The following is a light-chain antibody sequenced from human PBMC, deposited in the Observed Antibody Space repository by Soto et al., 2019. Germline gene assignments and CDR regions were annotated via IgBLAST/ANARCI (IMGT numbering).Light chain of an antibody. CDR2: EVR. CDR3: SSYGGSNNLL. CDR1: SSDVGGYNY. J-gene: IGLJ2*01. Sequence: QSVLTQPPSASGSPGQSVTISCTGTSSDVGGYNYVSWYQQHPGKAPKLIIYEVRQRPSGVPDRFSGSKSGNTASLTVSGLQADDEADYYCSSYGGSNNLLFGGGTQLTVL. V-gene: IGLV2-8*01.